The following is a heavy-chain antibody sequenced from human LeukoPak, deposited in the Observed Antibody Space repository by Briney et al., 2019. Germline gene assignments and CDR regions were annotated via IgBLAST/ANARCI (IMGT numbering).Heavy chain of an antibody. CDR1: GYTFTVYY. CDR2: IDPNSGGT. D-gene: IGHD6-19*01. Sequence: ASVKVSCKASGYTFTVYYMHWVRQAPGQGLEWMGWIDPNSGGTKYAQKFQGRVTMTRDTSISTVYMELSRLRSDDTTMYYCAREVRYSSGWLFDYWGQGTLVTVSS. V-gene: IGHV1-2*02. J-gene: IGHJ4*02. CDR3: AREVRYSSGWLFDY.